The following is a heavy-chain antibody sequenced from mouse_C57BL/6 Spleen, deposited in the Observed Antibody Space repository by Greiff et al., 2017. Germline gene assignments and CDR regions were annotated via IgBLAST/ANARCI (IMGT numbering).Heavy chain of an antibody. D-gene: IGHD5-5*01. CDR2: IWSGGST. Sequence: VKLMESGPGLVQPSQSLSITCTVSGFSLTSYGVHWVRQSPGKGLEWLGVIWSGGSTDYNAAFISRLSISKDNSKSQVFFKMNSLQADDTAIYYCARKAYLSYYAMDYWGQGTSVTVSS. V-gene: IGHV2-2*01. CDR1: GFSLTSYG. J-gene: IGHJ4*01. CDR3: ARKAYLSYYAMDY.